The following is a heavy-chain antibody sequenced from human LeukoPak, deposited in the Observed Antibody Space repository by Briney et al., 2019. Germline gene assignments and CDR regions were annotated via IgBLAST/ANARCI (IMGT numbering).Heavy chain of an antibody. V-gene: IGHV1-18*01. CDR1: GYTFTNSG. CDR3: ARYQGIYDYVWGSYRSFDY. CDR2: ISAYNGNT. J-gene: IGHJ4*02. Sequence: ASVKVSCKTSGYTFTNSGVSWVRQAPGQGLEWMGWISAYNGNTNYAQKLQGRVTMTTDTSTSTAYMELRSLRSDDTAVYYCARYQGIYDYVWGSYRSFDYWGQGTLVTVSS. D-gene: IGHD3-16*02.